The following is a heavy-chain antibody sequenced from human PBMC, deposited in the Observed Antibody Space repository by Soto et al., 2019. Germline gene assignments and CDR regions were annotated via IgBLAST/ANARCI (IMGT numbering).Heavy chain of an antibody. CDR2: AYYSGNT. CDR1: GGSISNYY. J-gene: IGHJ3*02. V-gene: IGHV4-59*01. CDR3: AREVDTGVGGLGFYDAFDI. Sequence: LSPTCTIPGGSISNYYWTWTRQTPGQGLEWIGYAYYSGNTNYNPTLKSRVSLSVDMSKNQFSLELSSVTAADTAMYYCAREVDTGVGGLGFYDAFDIWGPGTKVTVSS. D-gene: IGHD5-18*01.